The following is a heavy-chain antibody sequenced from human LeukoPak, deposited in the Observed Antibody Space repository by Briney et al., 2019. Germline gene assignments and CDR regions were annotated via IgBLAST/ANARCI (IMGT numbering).Heavy chain of an antibody. V-gene: IGHV4-34*01. Sequence: PSETLSLTCAVYGGSFSGYYWSWIRQPPGKGLEWIGEINHSGSTNYNPSLKSRVTISVDTSKNQFSLKLSSVTAADTAVYYCASRGKDGYNYWYFDYWGQGTLVTVSS. J-gene: IGHJ4*02. CDR1: GGSFSGYY. CDR3: ASRGKDGYNYWYFDY. D-gene: IGHD5-24*01. CDR2: INHSGST.